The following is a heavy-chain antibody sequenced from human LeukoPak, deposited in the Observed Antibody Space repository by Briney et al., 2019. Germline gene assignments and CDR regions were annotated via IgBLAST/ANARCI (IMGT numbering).Heavy chain of an antibody. J-gene: IGHJ4*02. CDR2: ISGDDGRT. V-gene: IGHV3-23*01. Sequence: PGGSLKLSWAASGFILTNYAMSWVRQAPGKGLECGSIISGDDGRTYYADSVKGRFTISRDNSKNTLYLQMNSLRAGDTAVYYCAKADIESTTLTPFDYWGQGTLVTVSS. CDR3: AKADIESTTLTPFDY. D-gene: IGHD5/OR15-5a*01. CDR1: GFILTNYA.